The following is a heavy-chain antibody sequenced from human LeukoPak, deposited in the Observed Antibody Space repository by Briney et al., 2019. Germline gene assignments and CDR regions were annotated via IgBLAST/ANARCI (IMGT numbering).Heavy chain of an antibody. Sequence: SETLSLTCTVSGGSISSYYWSWIRQPPGKGPEWIGYIYYSGSTNYNPSLKSRVTISVDTSKNQFSLKLSSVTAADTAVYYCARQNYDFWSGYYTGNYYYYGMDVWGQGTTVTVSS. J-gene: IGHJ6*02. V-gene: IGHV4-59*01. CDR3: ARQNYDFWSGYYTGNYYYYGMDV. CDR2: IYYSGST. CDR1: GGSISSYY. D-gene: IGHD3-3*01.